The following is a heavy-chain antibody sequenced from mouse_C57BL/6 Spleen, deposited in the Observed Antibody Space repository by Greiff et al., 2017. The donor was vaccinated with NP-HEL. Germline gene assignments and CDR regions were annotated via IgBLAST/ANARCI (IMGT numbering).Heavy chain of an antibody. CDR3: ASSSYDYDAFAY. CDR2: IYPRSGNT. D-gene: IGHD2-4*01. CDR1: GYTFTSYG. Sequence: VQLQQSGAELARPGASVKLSCKASGYTFTSYGISWVKQRTGQGLEWIGEIYPRSGNTYYNEKFKGKATLTADKSSSTAYMELRSLTSEDSAVYFCASSSYDYDAFAYWGQGTLVTVSA. V-gene: IGHV1-81*01. J-gene: IGHJ3*01.